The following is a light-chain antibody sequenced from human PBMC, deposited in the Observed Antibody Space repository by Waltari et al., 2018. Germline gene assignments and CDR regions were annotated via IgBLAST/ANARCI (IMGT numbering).Light chain of an antibody. CDR2: SAS. CDR1: QSVTNY. V-gene: IGKV3-11*01. Sequence: EIVLTQSPDTLSLSPGERATLSCRSSQSVTNYLARDQKKPGQAPRVLIYSASNRATGVPARFSGSGSGTDFTLTISSLEPEDFAVYYCQQRSNWPRTFGQGTKVEVK. J-gene: IGKJ1*01. CDR3: QQRSNWPRT.